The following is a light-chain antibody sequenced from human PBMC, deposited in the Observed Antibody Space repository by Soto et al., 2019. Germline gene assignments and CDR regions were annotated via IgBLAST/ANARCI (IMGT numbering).Light chain of an antibody. CDR3: QQCFSMWT. J-gene: IGKJ1*01. CDR1: QSVSTY. V-gene: IGKV1-39*01. CDR2: SAS. Sequence: DIQLTQSPSSLSASVGDRVTITCRASQSVSTYLNWYQQKPGKAPKLLIFSASNLPSGVPSRFSGSGSGTQFTLTISSLQPDDFAIYYCQQCFSMWTFGQGTKVEIK.